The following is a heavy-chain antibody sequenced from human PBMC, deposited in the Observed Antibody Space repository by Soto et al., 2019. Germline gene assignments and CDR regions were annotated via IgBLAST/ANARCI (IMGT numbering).Heavy chain of an antibody. CDR2: IDPSDSYT. CDR1: GYSFTSYW. Sequence: LGESLKISCKGSGYSFTSYWISWVRQMPGKGLEWMGRIDPSDSYTNYSPSFQGHVTISADKSISTAYLQWSSLKASDTAMYYCARHKYDFWSGYAPRSGGMDVWGQGTTVTVSS. D-gene: IGHD3-3*01. CDR3: ARHKYDFWSGYAPRSGGMDV. V-gene: IGHV5-10-1*01. J-gene: IGHJ6*02.